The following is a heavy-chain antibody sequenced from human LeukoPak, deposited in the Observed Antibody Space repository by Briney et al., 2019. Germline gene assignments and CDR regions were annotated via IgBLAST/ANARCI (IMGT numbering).Heavy chain of an antibody. CDR2: IIPIFGTA. V-gene: IGHV1-69*13. CDR1: GGTFSSYA. D-gene: IGHD5-18*01. J-gene: IGHJ4*02. CDR3: ARDPGGYSYGYTY. Sequence: SAKVSCKASGGTFSSYAISWVRQAPGQGLEWMGGIIPIFGTANYAQKFQGRVTITADESTSTAYMELSSLRSEDTAVYYCARDPGGYSYGYTYWGQGTLVTVSS.